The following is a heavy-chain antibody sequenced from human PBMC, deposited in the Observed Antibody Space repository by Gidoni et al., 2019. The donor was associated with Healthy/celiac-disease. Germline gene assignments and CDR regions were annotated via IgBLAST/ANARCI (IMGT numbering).Heavy chain of an antibody. J-gene: IGHJ4*02. D-gene: IGHD2-21*02. CDR3: ASDHPYCGGDCPLGY. V-gene: IGHV4-34*01. CDR2: INHSGST. CDR1: GGSFSGYY. Sequence: QVQLQQWGAGLLKPSETLSLTCAVYGGSFSGYYWSWIRQPPGKGLEWIGEINHSGSTNYNPSLKSRVTISVDTSKNQFSLKLSSVTAADTAVYYCASDHPYCGGDCPLGYWGQGTLVTVSS.